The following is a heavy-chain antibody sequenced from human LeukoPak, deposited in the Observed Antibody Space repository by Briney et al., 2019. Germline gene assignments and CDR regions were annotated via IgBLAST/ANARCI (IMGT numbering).Heavy chain of an antibody. D-gene: IGHD1-26*01. CDR1: GYTFTSFS. Sequence: ASVKVSCKASGYTFTSFSITWVRQAPGQGIEWMGWISVYNGNTNYAQKLQGRVTMTTGTSTSTAYMELRSLRSDDRAVYYCARMGGELLGPWFDYWGQGTLVTVSS. CDR3: ARMGGELLGPWFDY. V-gene: IGHV1-18*01. CDR2: ISVYNGNT. J-gene: IGHJ4*02.